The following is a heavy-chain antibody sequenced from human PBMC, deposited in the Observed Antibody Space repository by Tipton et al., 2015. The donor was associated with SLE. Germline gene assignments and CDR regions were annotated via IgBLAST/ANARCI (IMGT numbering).Heavy chain of an antibody. V-gene: IGHV4-34*01. D-gene: IGHD1-26*01. CDR2: INHSGST. Sequence: TLSLTCAVYGGSFSGYYWTWIRQPPGKGLEWIGEINHSGSTNYNPSLKSRVTISIEASKNQFSLKLSSVTAADTAVYYCAKGSEWELLPHYYYYYMDVWGKGTTVTVSS. CDR1: GGSFSGYY. J-gene: IGHJ6*03. CDR3: AKGSEWELLPHYYYYYMDV.